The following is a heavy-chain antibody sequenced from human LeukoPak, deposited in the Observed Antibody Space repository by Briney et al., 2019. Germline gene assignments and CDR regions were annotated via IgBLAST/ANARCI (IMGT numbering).Heavy chain of an antibody. CDR1: GYTFTTYG. J-gene: IGHJ6*03. D-gene: IGHD2-15*01. CDR2: INPNSGGT. CDR3: ARDRGVDYCSGGSCSHYYYYMDV. Sequence: ASVKVSCKASGYTFTTYGISRVRQAPGQGLEWMGWINPNSGGTNYAQKFQGRVTMTRDTSISTAYMELSRLRSDDTAVYYCARDRGVDYCSGGSCSHYYYYMDVWGKGTTVTISS. V-gene: IGHV1-2*02.